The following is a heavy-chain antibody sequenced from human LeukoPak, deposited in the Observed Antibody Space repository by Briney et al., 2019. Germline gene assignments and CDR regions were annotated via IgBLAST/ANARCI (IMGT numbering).Heavy chain of an antibody. J-gene: IGHJ4*02. Sequence: PSETVSLTCGVWGVSMNDYYGRGIRQSPGRGREGIGEISHTEGTRYNPSLESRVTMSVGTSENQLSLKLIFVTAADTAVYYCARIRCGHSGSLCYNHWGLGTLVTVSS. D-gene: IGHD2-21*01. V-gene: IGHV4-34*01. CDR1: GVSMNDYY. CDR2: ISHTEGT. CDR3: ARIRCGHSGSLCYNH.